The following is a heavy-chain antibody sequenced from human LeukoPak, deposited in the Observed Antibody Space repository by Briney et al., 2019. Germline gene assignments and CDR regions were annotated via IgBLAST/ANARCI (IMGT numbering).Heavy chain of an antibody. J-gene: IGHJ4*02. CDR1: GYTFTGCY. CDR3: ATQRGSYLWGTDFDY. Sequence: ASVKVSCTASGYTFTGCYMHWVRQAPGQGLEWMRWINPNSGDTKYSQKFQGRVTMTRDTSISTAYMELSRLRSDDTAVYYCATQRGSYLWGTDFDYWGQGTLVTVSS. CDR2: INPNSGDT. D-gene: IGHD3-16*01. V-gene: IGHV1-2*02.